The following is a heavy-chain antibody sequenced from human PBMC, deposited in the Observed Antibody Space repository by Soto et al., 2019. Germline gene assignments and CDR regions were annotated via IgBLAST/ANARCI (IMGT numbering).Heavy chain of an antibody. V-gene: IGHV4-4*02. Sequence: PSETLSLTCAVSGGSISSSNWWSWVRQPPGKGQERIGEIYHSGSTNYNPSLKSRVTISVDKSKNQFSLKLSFVTSADTAVYYCARIYDSSGYGFDYWGQGTLVTVSS. CDR2: IYHSGST. CDR3: ARIYDSSGYGFDY. CDR1: GGSISSSNW. J-gene: IGHJ4*02. D-gene: IGHD3-22*01.